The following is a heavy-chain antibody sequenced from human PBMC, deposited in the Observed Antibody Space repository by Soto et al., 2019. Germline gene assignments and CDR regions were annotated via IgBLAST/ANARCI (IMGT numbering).Heavy chain of an antibody. D-gene: IGHD2-21*02. V-gene: IGHV6-1*01. J-gene: IGHJ4*02. CDR3: ARGSDSSFDY. CDR2: TYYRSKWYN. CDR1: GDSVSSNSVA. Sequence: PSQTLSLPCAISGDSVSSNSVAWNWIRQSPARGLEWLGRTYYRSKWYNDYAVSMKSRISINPDTSKNQFSLQLNSVTPEDTAVYYCARGSDSSFDYWGQGSRDTVS.